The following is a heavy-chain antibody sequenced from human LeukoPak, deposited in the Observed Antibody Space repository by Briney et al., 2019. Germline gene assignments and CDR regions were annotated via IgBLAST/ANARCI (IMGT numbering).Heavy chain of an antibody. CDR1: GGTFSSYA. CDR3: ARRRANKYAYLPMDV. Sequence: SVKVSCKASGGTFSSYAISWVRQAPGQGLEWMGGIIPIFNTTNYTQKFQGRVTITTDESTSTAYMELSSLRSEDTAVYYCARRRANKYAYLPMDVWGKGTTVTVSS. CDR2: IIPIFNTT. V-gene: IGHV1-69*05. J-gene: IGHJ6*04. D-gene: IGHD3-16*01.